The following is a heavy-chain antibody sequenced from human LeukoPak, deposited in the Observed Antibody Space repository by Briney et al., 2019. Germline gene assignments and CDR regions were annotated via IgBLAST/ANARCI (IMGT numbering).Heavy chain of an antibody. CDR3: AKLRAARPGY. CDR1: GFTFSSYS. D-gene: IGHD6-6*01. J-gene: IGHJ4*02. Sequence: GGSLRLSCAASGFTFSSYSMNWVRQAPGKGLEWVSGISDSGGITNYADSVKGRFTISRDNSKNTLYLQMHSLRPEDTAIYYCAKLRAARPGYWGQGTLVTVSS. CDR2: ISDSGGIT. V-gene: IGHV3-23*01.